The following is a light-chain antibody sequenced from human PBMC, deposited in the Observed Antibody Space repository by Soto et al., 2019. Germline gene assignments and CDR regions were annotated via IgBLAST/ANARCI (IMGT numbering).Light chain of an antibody. V-gene: IGKV3-15*01. CDR1: QSIRNK. J-gene: IGKJ1*01. CDR2: GAS. Sequence: EIVMTQSPATVSVSPGERATLSCRASQSIRNKLAWYQQRPGQAPTLVIYGASTRATGIPANFNGSGSGTEFTLTISGLQSEDFAVYFCQQYNNWPWTFGQGTKVDIK. CDR3: QQYNNWPWT.